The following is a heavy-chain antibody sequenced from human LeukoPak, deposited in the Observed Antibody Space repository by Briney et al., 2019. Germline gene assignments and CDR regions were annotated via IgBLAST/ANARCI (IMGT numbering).Heavy chain of an antibody. CDR3: ARGRGWGTFDI. V-gene: IGHV3-13*04. CDR1: GFTFSSYD. D-gene: IGHD3-10*01. J-gene: IGHJ3*02. CDR2: IGTAGDT. Sequence: PGGSLRLSCAASGFTFSSYDMHWVRQGTGKGLEWVSAIGTAGDTYYPGTVKGRSTTSRKNAKNSLYLQMNSLRVGDTAVYYCARGRGWGTFDIWGQGTMVTVSS.